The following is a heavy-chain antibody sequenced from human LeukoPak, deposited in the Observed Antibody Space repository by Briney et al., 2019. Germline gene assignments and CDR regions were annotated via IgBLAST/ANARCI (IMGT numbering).Heavy chain of an antibody. J-gene: IGHJ3*02. D-gene: IGHD2-15*01. V-gene: IGHV3-7*01. CDR3: VRDGGATWQYDAFDI. Sequence: PGGSLRLSCAVSGFSFSNYWMNWARQAPGKGLEWVANIIQDGSVENYVDSVKGRFTISRDNAKNSLYLQMNSLRAEDTAVYYCVRDGGATWQYDAFDIWGQGAKVTVSS. CDR2: IIQDGSVE. CDR1: GFSFSNYW.